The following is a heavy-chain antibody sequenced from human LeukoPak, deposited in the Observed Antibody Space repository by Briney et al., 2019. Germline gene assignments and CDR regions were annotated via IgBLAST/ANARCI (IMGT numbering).Heavy chain of an antibody. J-gene: IGHJ5*02. D-gene: IGHD6-6*01. CDR3: ARVPTRIAARVVGEANWFDP. CDR1: GYTFTGYY. V-gene: IGHV1-2*06. Sequence: ASVKVSCKASGYTFTGYYMHWVRQAPGQGLEWMGRINPNNGGTNYAQKFQGRVTMTRDTSISTAYMELSRLRSDDTAVYYCARVPTRIAARVVGEANWFDPWGQGTLVTVSS. CDR2: INPNNGGT.